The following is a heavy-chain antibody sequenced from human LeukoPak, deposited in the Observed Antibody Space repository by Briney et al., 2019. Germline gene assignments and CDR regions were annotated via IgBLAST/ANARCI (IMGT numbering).Heavy chain of an antibody. CDR3: ARGPLLGGFDS. CDR2: VHHSGST. V-gene: IGHV4-39*07. D-gene: IGHD1-26*01. Sequence: PSETLSLTCAVSGGSISSNSYYWGWIRQPPGKGLEWIGQVHHSGSTNYNPSLKSRLTMSVDTSKNQFSLKLSSVTAADTAVYYCARGPLLGGFDSWGQGTLVTVSS. J-gene: IGHJ4*02. CDR1: GGSISSNSYY.